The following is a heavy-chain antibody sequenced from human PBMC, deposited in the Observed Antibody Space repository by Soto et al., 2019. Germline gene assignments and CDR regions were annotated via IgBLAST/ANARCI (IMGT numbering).Heavy chain of an antibody. V-gene: IGHV4-59*01. CDR3: ARGRIGYYGSGSNLDY. J-gene: IGHJ4*02. D-gene: IGHD3-10*01. CDR1: GGSISSYY. Sequence: SETLSLTCTVSGGSISSYYWSWIRQPPGKGLEWIGYIYYSGSTNYNPSLKSRVTISVDTSKNQFSLKLSSVTAADTAVYYCARGRIGYYGSGSNLDYCGQGTLVTVSS. CDR2: IYYSGST.